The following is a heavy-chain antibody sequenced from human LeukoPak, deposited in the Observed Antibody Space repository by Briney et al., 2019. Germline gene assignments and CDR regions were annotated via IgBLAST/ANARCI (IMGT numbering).Heavy chain of an antibody. V-gene: IGHV4-31*11. J-gene: IGHJ3*02. CDR2: IYYSGST. CDR3: ARDSPVDAFDI. Sequence: PSETLSLTCAVYGGSFSGSYWSWIRQHPGKGLEWIGYIYYSGSTYYNPSLKSRVTISVDTSKNQFSLKLSSVTAADTAVYYCARDSPVDAFDIRGQGTMVTVSS. CDR1: GGSFSGSY.